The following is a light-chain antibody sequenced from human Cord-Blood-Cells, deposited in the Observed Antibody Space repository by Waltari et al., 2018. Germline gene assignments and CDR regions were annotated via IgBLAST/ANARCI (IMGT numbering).Light chain of an antibody. CDR2: EVS. CDR1: SIDAGSYNL. Sequence: SALTQPASVSGSPGQSLTISCTGNSIDAGSYNLVSWYQQHPGKAPKLMIYEVSKRPSGVSNRFSGSKSGNTASLTISGLQAEDEADYYCCSYAGSSTYVVFGGGTKLTVL. J-gene: IGLJ2*01. V-gene: IGLV2-23*02. CDR3: CSYAGSSTYVV.